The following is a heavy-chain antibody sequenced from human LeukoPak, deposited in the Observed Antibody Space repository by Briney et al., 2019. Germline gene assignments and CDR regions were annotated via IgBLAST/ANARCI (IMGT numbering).Heavy chain of an antibody. CDR3: APQSGIVGAASGAFDI. D-gene: IGHD1-26*01. CDR2: IYWDDDK. CDR1: GFSLSSSGVG. V-gene: IGHV2-5*02. Sequence: KESGPTLVKPTQTLTLTCTFSGFSLSSSGVGVGWIRQPPGKALEWLALIYWDDDKRYSPSLKSRLTITKDTSKKQVVLTMTNMDPVDTGTYYCAPQSGIVGAASGAFDIWGQGTMVTVSS. J-gene: IGHJ3*02.